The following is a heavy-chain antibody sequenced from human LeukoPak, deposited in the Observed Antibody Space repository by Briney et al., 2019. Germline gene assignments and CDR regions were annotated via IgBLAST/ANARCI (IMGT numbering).Heavy chain of an antibody. V-gene: IGHV3-74*01. CDR1: GFTFSSYW. D-gene: IGHD5-18*01. CDR3: AKERGRQLWPHLFDY. Sequence: GGSLRLSCAASGFTFSSYWMHWVRQAPGKGLVWVSRINSDGSSTRYADSVKGRFTISRDNTKNTLYLQMNSLRAEDTAVYYCAKERGRQLWPHLFDYWGQGTLVTVSS. J-gene: IGHJ4*02. CDR2: INSDGSST.